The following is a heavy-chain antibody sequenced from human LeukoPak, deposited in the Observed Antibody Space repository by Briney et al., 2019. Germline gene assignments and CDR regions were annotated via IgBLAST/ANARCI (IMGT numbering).Heavy chain of an antibody. Sequence: KPSETLSLTCTVSGGSISSYYWSWIRQPPGKGLEWIGYIYYSGSTNYNPSLKSRVTISVDTSKNQFSLKLSSLAAADTAVYYCARGTYGSSWQLEHFDYWGQGTLVTVSS. CDR1: GGSISSYY. J-gene: IGHJ4*02. D-gene: IGHD6-13*01. CDR3: ARGTYGSSWQLEHFDY. CDR2: IYYSGST. V-gene: IGHV4-59*01.